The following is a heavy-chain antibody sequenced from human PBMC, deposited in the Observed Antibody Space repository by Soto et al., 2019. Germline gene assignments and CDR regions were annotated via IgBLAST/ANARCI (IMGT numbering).Heavy chain of an antibody. Sequence: QVQLVQSGAEVKKPGSSVKVSCKASGGTFSSYAISWVRQAPGQGLEWMGGIIPIFGTANYAQKFQGSVTITADESTSTAYMELSSLRAEDTAVYYCARDGMTTVTTSYYYYGMDVWGQRTTVTVSS. J-gene: IGHJ6*02. V-gene: IGHV1-69*12. CDR2: IIPIFGTA. CDR3: ARDGMTTVTTSYYYYGMDV. D-gene: IGHD4-17*01. CDR1: GGTFSSYA.